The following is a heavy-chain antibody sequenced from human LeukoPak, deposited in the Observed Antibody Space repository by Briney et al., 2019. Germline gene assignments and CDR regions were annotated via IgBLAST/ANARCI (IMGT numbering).Heavy chain of an antibody. Sequence: SETLSLTCTVSGGSINNFYWSWIRQPPGKGLEWIGYVHSSGRTDYNPCHGSRVSRSADTSKSHLSLSLTSVTAADTAAYFCARHAEECPGEYCFRFSFDYWGPGSLVTVSS. CDR3: ARHAEECPGEYCFRFSFDY. CDR2: VHSSGRT. CDR1: GGSINNFY. D-gene: IGHD2-8*02. J-gene: IGHJ4*01. V-gene: IGHV4-59*08.